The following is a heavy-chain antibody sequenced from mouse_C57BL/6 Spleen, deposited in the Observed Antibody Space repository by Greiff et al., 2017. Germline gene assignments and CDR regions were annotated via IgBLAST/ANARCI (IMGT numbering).Heavy chain of an antibody. CDR3: ARVDYDYGNWYFDV. CDR2: IYPGDGDT. D-gene: IGHD2-4*01. J-gene: IGHJ1*03. Sequence: QVHVKQSGAELVKPGASVKISCKASGYAFSSYWMNWVKQRPGKGLEWIGQIYPGDGDTNYNGKFKGKATLTADKSSSTAYMQLSSLTSEDSAVYFCARVDYDYGNWYFDVWGTGTTVTVSS. V-gene: IGHV1-80*01. CDR1: GYAFSSYW.